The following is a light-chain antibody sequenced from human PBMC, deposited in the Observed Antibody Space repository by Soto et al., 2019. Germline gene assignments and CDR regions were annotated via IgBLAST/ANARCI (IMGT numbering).Light chain of an antibody. CDR2: GAS. CDR1: QSVSNY. V-gene: IGKV3-15*01. Sequence: EIVLTQSPGTLSLSPGERATLSCRASQSVSNYLAWYQQKPGQAPRLLIYGASTRATGIPARFSGSGSGTEFTLTISSLQSEDFAVYYCQQHNNWPRTFGQGTKVDIK. CDR3: QQHNNWPRT. J-gene: IGKJ1*01.